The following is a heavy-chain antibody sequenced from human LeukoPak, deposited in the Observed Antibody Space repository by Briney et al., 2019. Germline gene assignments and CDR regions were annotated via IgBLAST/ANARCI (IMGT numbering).Heavy chain of an antibody. CDR1: GYTLTELS. J-gene: IGHJ1*01. Sequence: GASVKVSCKVSGYTLTELSMHWVRQAPGKGLEWMGGFYPEGGETIYAQKFQGRVTMTEDTSTDTAYMELSSLRSEDTAVYYCATDLVGATTTRGVEYFQHWGQGTLVTVSS. CDR2: FYPEGGET. D-gene: IGHD1-26*01. CDR3: ATDLVGATTTRGVEYFQH. V-gene: IGHV1-24*01.